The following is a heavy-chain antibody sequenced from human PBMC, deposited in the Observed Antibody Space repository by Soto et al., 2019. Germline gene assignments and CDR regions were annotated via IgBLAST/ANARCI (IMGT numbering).Heavy chain of an antibody. CDR1: GGAFSSYA. Sequence: ASVKVACKASGGAFSSYAISWVRHAPGQGLEWMGGIIPIFGTANYAQKFQGRVTITADKSTSTAYRELSSLRAEDTTVYYCQRAMTNYYYYGMDVWGQGTTVTVS. CDR2: IIPIFGTA. V-gene: IGHV1-69*06. J-gene: IGHJ6*02. CDR3: QRAMTNYYYYGMDV.